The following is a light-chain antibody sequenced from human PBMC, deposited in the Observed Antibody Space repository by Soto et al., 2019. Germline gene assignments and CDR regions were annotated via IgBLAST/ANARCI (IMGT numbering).Light chain of an antibody. CDR2: GAS. V-gene: IGKV3-20*01. CDR3: QQYDNTLWT. Sequence: ETVLTQSPGTLSLSPGERATLSCRASQSVSSTSLAWYQQKPDQAPRLLIYGASTRATGIPDRFSGSGSGTDFPLTISRLEPEDFAVYFCQQYDNTLWTCGQGTKVEIK. J-gene: IGKJ1*01. CDR1: QSVSSTS.